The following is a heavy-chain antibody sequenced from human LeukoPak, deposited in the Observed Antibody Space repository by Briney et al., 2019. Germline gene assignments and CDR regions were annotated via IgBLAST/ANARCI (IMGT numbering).Heavy chain of an antibody. J-gene: IGHJ4*02. D-gene: IGHD1-26*01. V-gene: IGHV3-53*01. CDR1: GFTVSSNY. CDR3: ARGLSGSYHYFDY. CDR2: IYSGGST. Sequence: PGGSLRLSCAVSGFTVSSNYMSWVRQAPGKGLEWVSVIYSGGSTYYADSVKGRFTISRDNSKNTLYLQVNNLRAEDTAVYYCARGLSGSYHYFDYWGQGTLVTVSS.